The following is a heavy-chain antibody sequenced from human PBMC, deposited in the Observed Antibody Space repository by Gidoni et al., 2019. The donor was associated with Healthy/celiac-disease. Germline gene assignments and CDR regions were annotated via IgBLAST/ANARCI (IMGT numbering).Heavy chain of an antibody. J-gene: IGHJ5*02. D-gene: IGHD3-3*01. CDR1: GFSLSTSGVG. CDR3: AHRPTRPQYDFWSGYYENWFDP. V-gene: IGHV2-5*01. Sequence: QITLKESGPTLVKPTQTLTLTCTFSGFSLSTSGVGGGWCRQPPRKPLEWLALIYWNDDKRYSPSLKSRLTITKDTSKNQVVLTMTNMDPVDTATYYCAHRPTRPQYDFWSGYYENWFDPWGQGTLVTVSS. CDR2: IYWNDDK.